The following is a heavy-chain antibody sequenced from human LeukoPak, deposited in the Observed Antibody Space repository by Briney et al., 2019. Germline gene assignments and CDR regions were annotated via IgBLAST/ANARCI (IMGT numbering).Heavy chain of an antibody. D-gene: IGHD3-22*01. Sequence: SETLSLTCTVSDGSISSSNYYWAWIRQPPGKGLEWIANIFYTGNTYYNPSLKSRVTISVDTSKNQFSLKLSSVTAADTAVYYCTRGSIAYYYVDVWGKGTTVTISS. CDR2: IFYTGNT. V-gene: IGHV4-39*07. CDR3: TRGSIAYYYVDV. CDR1: DGSISSSNYY. J-gene: IGHJ6*03.